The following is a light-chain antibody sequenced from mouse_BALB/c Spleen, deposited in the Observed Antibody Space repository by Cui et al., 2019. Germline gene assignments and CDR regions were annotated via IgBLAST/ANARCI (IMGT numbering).Light chain of an antibody. V-gene: IGKV1-135*01. CDR3: WQGTHFRT. CDR1: QSLLDSDGKTY. Sequence: DAATTHTPPTLSVTIGQPASISCKSIQSLLDSDGKTYLNWFVQRPGQSPKRLICLGSKLYSRVPDRLTGSGSGTDFTLKISRVEAEDLGVYYCWQGTHFRTVGGGTKLEIK. J-gene: IGKJ1*01. CDR2: LGS.